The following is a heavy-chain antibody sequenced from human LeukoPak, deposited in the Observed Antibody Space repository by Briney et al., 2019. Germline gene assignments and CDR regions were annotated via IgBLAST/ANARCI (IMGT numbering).Heavy chain of an antibody. J-gene: IGHJ4*02. CDR1: GGTFSSYA. V-gene: IGHV1-69*06. CDR2: IIPIFGTA. Sequence: EASVKVSCKASGGTFSSYAISWVRQAPGQGLEWMGGIIPIFGTANYAQKFQGRVTITADKSTSTAYMELSSLRSEDTAVYYCARDRTATGTTGFDYWGQGTLVTVSS. CDR3: ARDRTATGTTGFDY. D-gene: IGHD1-1*01.